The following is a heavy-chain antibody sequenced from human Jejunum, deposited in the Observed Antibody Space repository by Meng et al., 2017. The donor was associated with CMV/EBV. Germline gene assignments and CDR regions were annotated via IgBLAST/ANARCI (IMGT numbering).Heavy chain of an antibody. V-gene: IGHV3-9*01. J-gene: IGHJ4*02. D-gene: IGHD3-3*01. CDR1: FPFGSSA. CDR2: ISWTRGTV. CDR3: AKPLSPYDFWSGTDY. Sequence: FPFGSSALPWVPQPAWKGLGSSSRISWTRGTVHHADSVKGPFPTSRDNATSSLYLQMNSLKPEDTAFYYCAKPLSPYDFWSGTDYWGQGTLVTVSS.